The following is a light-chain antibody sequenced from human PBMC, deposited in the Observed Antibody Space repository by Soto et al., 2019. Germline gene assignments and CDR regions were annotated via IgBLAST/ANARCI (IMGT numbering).Light chain of an antibody. J-gene: IGKJ4*01. CDR1: QSVSSSY. CDR2: GAS. CDR3: LQSGRSHFS. Sequence: EIVLTQSPGTLSLSPGERATLSCRASQSVSSSYLAWYQQKPGQAPRLLIYGASSRASGIPYRCSGSGSGTDFIITISSLETLYFAVDYCLQSGRSHFSFGGGTKVEIK. V-gene: IGKV3-20*01.